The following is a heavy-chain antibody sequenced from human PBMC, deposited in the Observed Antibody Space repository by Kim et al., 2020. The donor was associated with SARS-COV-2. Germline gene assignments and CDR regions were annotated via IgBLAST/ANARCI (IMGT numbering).Heavy chain of an antibody. J-gene: IGHJ5*02. D-gene: IGHD6-6*01. CDR2: INHSGST. V-gene: IGHV4-34*01. Sequence: SETLSLTCAVYGGSFSGYYWSWIRQPPGKGLEWIGEINHSGSTNYNPSLKSRVTISVDTSKNQFSLKLSSVTAADTAVYYCAREPLFSLRKYSRINWFDPWGQGTLVTVSS. CDR1: GGSFSGYY. CDR3: AREPLFSLRKYSRINWFDP.